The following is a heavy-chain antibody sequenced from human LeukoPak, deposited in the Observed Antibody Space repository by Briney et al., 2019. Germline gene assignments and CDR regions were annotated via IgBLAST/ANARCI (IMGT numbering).Heavy chain of an antibody. V-gene: IGHV4-4*07. Sequence: SETLSLTCTVSGGSISSYYWSWIRQPAGKGLEWIGRIYTSGSTNYNPSLKSRVTMSVDTSKNQFSLKLSSVTAADTAMYYCARDAGVPYYYDSSGYYTDPAFDYWGQGTLVTVSS. CDR1: GGSISSYY. CDR3: ARDAGVPYYYDSSGYYTDPAFDY. D-gene: IGHD3-22*01. J-gene: IGHJ4*02. CDR2: IYTSGST.